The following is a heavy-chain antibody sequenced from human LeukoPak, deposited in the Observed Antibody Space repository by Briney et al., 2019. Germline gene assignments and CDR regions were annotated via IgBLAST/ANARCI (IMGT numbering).Heavy chain of an antibody. CDR3: ARVGRGSYYFDY. D-gene: IGHD1-26*01. CDR1: GGSISSGGYS. V-gene: IGHV4-61*08. CDR2: IYYSGNT. J-gene: IGHJ4*02. Sequence: SQTLSLTCAVSGGSISSGGYSWSWIRQPPGKGLEWIGYIYYSGNTNYNPSLKSRVTISVDTSKNQFSLKLSSVTAADTAVYYCARVGRGSYYFDYWGQGTLVTVSS.